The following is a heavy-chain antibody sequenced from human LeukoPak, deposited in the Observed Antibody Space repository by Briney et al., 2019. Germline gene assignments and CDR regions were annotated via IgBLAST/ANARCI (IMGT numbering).Heavy chain of an antibody. CDR1: GYTFTSYG. D-gene: IGHD3-16*02. J-gene: IGHJ4*02. CDR2: ISAYNGNT. V-gene: IGHV1-18*01. CDR3: ARDLIGDDCVWGSYLPTPPGN. Sequence: ASVKVSCKASGYTFTSYGISWVRQAPGQGLEWMGWISAYNGNTNYAQKLQGRVTMTTDTSTSTAYMELRSLRSDDTAVYYCARDLIGDDCVWGSYLPTPPGNWGQGTLVTVSS.